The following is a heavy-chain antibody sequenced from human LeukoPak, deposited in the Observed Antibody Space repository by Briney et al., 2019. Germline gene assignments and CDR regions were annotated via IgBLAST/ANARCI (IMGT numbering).Heavy chain of an antibody. J-gene: IGHJ6*04. CDR3: ARSYYYGSGSPWGYYYYGMDV. CDR2: VHAGHGKT. Sequence: GASVKVSCKASGYTFTSYAMHWVRQAPGQRVEGMGWVHAGHGKTKYSQKFQGRVTITRDTSASTAYMELSSLRSEDTAVYYCARSYYYGSGSPWGYYYYGMDVWGKGTTVTVSS. V-gene: IGHV1-3*01. CDR1: GYTFTSYA. D-gene: IGHD3-10*01.